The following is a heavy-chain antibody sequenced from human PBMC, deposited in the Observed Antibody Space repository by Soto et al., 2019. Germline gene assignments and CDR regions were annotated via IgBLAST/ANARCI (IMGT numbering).Heavy chain of an antibody. CDR3: ARDRGGILWFGELLSPWYYYGMDV. D-gene: IGHD3-10*01. CDR2: IIPILGIA. CDR1: GGTFSSYT. V-gene: IGHV1-69*04. Sequence: SVKVSCKASGGTFSSYTISWVRQAPGQGLEWMGRIIPILGIANYAQKFQGRVTITADKSTSTAYMELSSLRSEDTAVYYCARDRGGILWFGELLSPWYYYGMDVWGQGTTVTVSS. J-gene: IGHJ6*02.